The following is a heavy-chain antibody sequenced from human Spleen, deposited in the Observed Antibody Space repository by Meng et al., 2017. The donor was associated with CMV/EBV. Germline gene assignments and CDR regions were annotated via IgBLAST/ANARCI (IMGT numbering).Heavy chain of an antibody. Sequence: SETLSLTCTVSGGSISGSSFYWGWIRQTPEKGLEWIGSIYYNGNAFYSPSLKSRVTMTTDTSISTAYMELSSLKSDDTAMFYCASPGGRRGQWFFMDVWGQGTAVTVSS. D-gene: IGHD3-22*01. CDR1: GGSISGSSFY. V-gene: IGHV4-39*01. CDR2: IYYNGNA. J-gene: IGHJ6*02. CDR3: ASPGGRRGQWFFMDV.